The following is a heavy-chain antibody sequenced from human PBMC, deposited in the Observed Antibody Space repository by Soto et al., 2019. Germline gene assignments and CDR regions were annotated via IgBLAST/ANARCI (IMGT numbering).Heavy chain of an antibody. CDR1: GGSISSGDYY. Sequence: SETLSLTCTVSGGSISSGDYYWSWIRQPPGKGLEWIGYIYYSGSTYYNPSLKSRVTISVDTSKNQFSLKLSSVTAADTAVYYCARGSDILTGYYRGPRFDPWGQGTLVT. CDR3: ARGSDILTGYYRGPRFDP. V-gene: IGHV4-30-4*01. J-gene: IGHJ5*02. D-gene: IGHD3-9*01. CDR2: IYYSGST.